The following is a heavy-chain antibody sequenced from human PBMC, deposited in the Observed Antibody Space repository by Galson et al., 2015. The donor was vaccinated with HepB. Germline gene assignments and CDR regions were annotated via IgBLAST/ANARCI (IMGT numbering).Heavy chain of an antibody. J-gene: IGHJ6*03. D-gene: IGHD3-3*01. V-gene: IGHV3-23*01. Sequence: SLRLSCAASGFTFGDYALSWVRQAPGKGLEWVSGISGSGDTTYYAGSVEGRFTISRDNSKNTLYMQINSLTAEDTAVYYCAKRISITFFGPGKNYMDVWGKGTTVTVSS. CDR3: AKRISITFFGPGKNYMDV. CDR2: ISGSGDTT. CDR1: GFTFGDYA.